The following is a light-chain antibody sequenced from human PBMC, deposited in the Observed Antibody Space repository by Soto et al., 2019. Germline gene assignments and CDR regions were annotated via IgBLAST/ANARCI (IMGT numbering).Light chain of an antibody. CDR1: QSVSSN. Sequence: EIVMTQSPATLSVSPGERATLSCRASQSVSSNLAWYQQKPGQAPRVLIYGASRRATGIPDRFSGSGSGTDFTLTISRLEPEDFAVYYCQQYGSSSTFGQGTRLEI. CDR2: GAS. V-gene: IGKV3-20*01. J-gene: IGKJ5*01. CDR3: QQYGSSST.